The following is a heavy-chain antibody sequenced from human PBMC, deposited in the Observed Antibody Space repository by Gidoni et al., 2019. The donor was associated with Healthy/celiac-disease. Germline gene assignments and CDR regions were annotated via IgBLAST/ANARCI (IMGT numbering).Heavy chain of an antibody. V-gene: IGHV3-23*01. CDR2: IGGNGYNT. Sequence: EVQLLESGGGLVQPGGSLRLSCAASGFIFSTSVMRWVRQAPGKGLEWVSVIGGNGYNTQYADAVKGRFTISRDNSKNTLYLHMSGLRGDDTAKYFCAKEIPDYGDYVFDYWGQGTVVTVSS. CDR3: AKEIPDYGDYVFDY. J-gene: IGHJ4*02. D-gene: IGHD4-17*01. CDR1: GFIFSTSV.